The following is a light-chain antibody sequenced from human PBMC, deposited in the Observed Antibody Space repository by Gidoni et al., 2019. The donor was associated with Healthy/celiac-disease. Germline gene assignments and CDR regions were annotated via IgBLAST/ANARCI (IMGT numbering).Light chain of an antibody. V-gene: IGKV1-33*01. J-gene: IGKJ4*01. Sequence: DIQMTKSPSSLSSSVGDRVTIPCQASQDISNYLNWYQQKPGKAPKLLIYDASNLETGIPSRFSGSGSGTDFTFTISSLQPEDFAAYYCQQYDNRPPLTFGRGTKVEIK. CDR1: QDISNY. CDR2: DAS. CDR3: QQYDNRPPLT.